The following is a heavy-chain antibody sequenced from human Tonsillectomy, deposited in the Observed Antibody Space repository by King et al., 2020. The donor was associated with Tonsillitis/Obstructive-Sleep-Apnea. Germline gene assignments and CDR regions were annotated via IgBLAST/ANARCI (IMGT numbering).Heavy chain of an antibody. D-gene: IGHD2-15*01. Sequence: QLVQSGGGLVQPGRSLRLSCAASGFTSNDHAMHWVRQAPGKGLEWVSGIFWSGGGGDYADSVKGRFTVSRDNAKNSLYLQMDSLRAEDTAVYYCIKDIEAGWLDYWGPGTLVTVSS. CDR3: IKDIEAGWLDY. CDR1: GFTSNDHA. CDR2: IFWSGGGG. V-gene: IGHV3-9*02. J-gene: IGHJ4*02.